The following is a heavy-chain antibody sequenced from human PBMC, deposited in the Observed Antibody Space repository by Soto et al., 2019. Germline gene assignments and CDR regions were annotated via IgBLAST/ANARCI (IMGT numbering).Heavy chain of an antibody. J-gene: IGHJ4*02. V-gene: IGHV1-69*01. CDR2: IIPIFGTA. Sequence: QVQLVQSGAEVKKPGSSVKVSCKASGGTFSSYAISWVRQAPGQGLEWMGGIIPIFGTANYAQEFQGRVTITADESTSTDYMELSSLRSEDTAVYYCARENLPYDSSGYYLKWGQGTLVTVSS. CDR1: GGTFSSYA. D-gene: IGHD3-22*01. CDR3: ARENLPYDSSGYYLK.